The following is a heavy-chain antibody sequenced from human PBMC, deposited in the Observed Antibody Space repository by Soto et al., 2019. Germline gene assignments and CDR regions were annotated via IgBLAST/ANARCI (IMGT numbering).Heavy chain of an antibody. J-gene: IGHJ3*02. CDR3: ARGSNSYGPGAFDI. CDR2: IYHSGST. D-gene: IGHD5-18*01. CDR1: GGSISSGGYS. Sequence: QLQQQESGSGLVKPSQTLSLTCAVSGGSISSGGYSWSCFRQPPGKGRAWIGYIYHSGSTYYNPSFKSRVTISVDRSKNQFSLKLSSVAAADTAVYYCARGSNSYGPGAFDIWGQGTMVTVSS. V-gene: IGHV4-30-2*01.